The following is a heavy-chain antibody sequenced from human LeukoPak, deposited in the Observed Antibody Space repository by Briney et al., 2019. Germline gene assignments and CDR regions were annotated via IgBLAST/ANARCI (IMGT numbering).Heavy chain of an antibody. J-gene: IGHJ4*02. D-gene: IGHD6-19*01. CDR1: GYTFTDYY. CDR3: ARSLAVAGPFDY. V-gene: IGHV1-2*02. Sequence: ASVKVSCKASGYTFTDYYMHWVRQAPGQGLEWMGWINPNSGGTNYAQKFQGRVTMTRDTSISTAYMELSRLRSDDTAVYYCARSLAVAGPFDYWGQGTLVTVSS. CDR2: INPNSGGT.